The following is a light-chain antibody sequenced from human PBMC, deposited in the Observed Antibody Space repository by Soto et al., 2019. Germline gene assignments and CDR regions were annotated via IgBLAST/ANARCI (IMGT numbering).Light chain of an antibody. CDR1: SSDVGSYNY. J-gene: IGLJ1*01. V-gene: IGLV2-23*01. Sequence: QSVLTQPASVSVSPGQSITISCTGTSSDVGSYNYVSWFQQYPGKAPKLLIYEGFKRPSRVSNRFSGSKSGNTASLTISGLQAEDEADYHCCAYAGSSIYVFGTGTKVTVL. CDR3: CAYAGSSIYV. CDR2: EGF.